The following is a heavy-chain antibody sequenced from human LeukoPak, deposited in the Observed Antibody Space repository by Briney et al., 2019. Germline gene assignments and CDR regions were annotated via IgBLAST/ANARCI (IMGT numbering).Heavy chain of an antibody. CDR2: IWYDGSNK. Sequence: GGSLRLSCAASGFTFTNYAMTWVRQAPGKGLEWVAVIWYDGSNKYYADSVKGRFTISRDNSKNTLYLQMNSLRAEDTAVYYCARDRSRGDADYWGQGTLVTVSS. CDR3: ARDRSRGDADY. D-gene: IGHD3-10*01. CDR1: GFTFTNYA. J-gene: IGHJ4*02. V-gene: IGHV3-33*08.